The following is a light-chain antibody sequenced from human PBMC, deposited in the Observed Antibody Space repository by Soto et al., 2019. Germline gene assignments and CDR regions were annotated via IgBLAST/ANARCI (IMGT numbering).Light chain of an antibody. CDR2: GNS. CDR3: QSYDSSLGGGV. J-gene: IGLJ3*02. Sequence: QSVLTQPPSVSGAPGQRVTISCTGSSSNIGAGYDVHWYQQLPGTAPKLLIYGNSNRPSGVPDRFSGSKSGTSASLAITGLKAEEEAVYYGQSYDSSLGGGVCGEGTKPPVL. V-gene: IGLV1-40*01. CDR1: SSNIGAGYD.